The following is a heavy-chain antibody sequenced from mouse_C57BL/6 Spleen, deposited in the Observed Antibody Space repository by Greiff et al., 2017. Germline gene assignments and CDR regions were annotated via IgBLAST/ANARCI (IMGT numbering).Heavy chain of an antibody. J-gene: IGHJ2*01. CDR1: GYSFTGYY. D-gene: IGHD2-3*01. Sequence: EVQLQQSGPELVKPGASVKISCKASGYSFTGYYMNWVKQSPEKSLEWIGEINPSTGGTTYNQKFKAKATLTVDKSSSTAYMQLKSLTSEDSAVYYCARSRDGYYYFDYWGQGTTLTVSS. CDR3: ARSRDGYYYFDY. V-gene: IGHV1-42*01. CDR2: INPSTGGT.